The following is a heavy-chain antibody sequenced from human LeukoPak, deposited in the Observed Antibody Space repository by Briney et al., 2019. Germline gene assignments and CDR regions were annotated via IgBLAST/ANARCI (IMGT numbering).Heavy chain of an antibody. J-gene: IGHJ4*02. Sequence: GGSLRLSCAASGFTFSSYEMNWVRQAPGKGLEWVSYISSIGATIYYADSVKGRFTISRDNAKNSLFLQMNSLRAEDTAVYYCARNVGSVLLWFGELLDQTSTHFDYWGQGTLVTVSS. CDR3: ARNVGSVLLWFGELLDQTSTHFDY. D-gene: IGHD3-10*01. CDR1: GFTFSSYE. CDR2: ISSIGATI. V-gene: IGHV3-48*03.